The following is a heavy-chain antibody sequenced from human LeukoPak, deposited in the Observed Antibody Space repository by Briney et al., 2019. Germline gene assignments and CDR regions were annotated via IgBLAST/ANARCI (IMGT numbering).Heavy chain of an antibody. CDR3: ARDKVTTRVGYYGMDV. CDR2: ISRGVGST. V-gene: IGHV3-23*01. CDR1: GFTFGSYD. D-gene: IGHD4-17*01. Sequence: GGSLRLSCAASGFTFGSYDLSWVRQAPGKGLECVAAISRGVGSTYYADSVKGRFTISRDNSKNTLYLQMNSLRAEDTAVYYCARDKVTTRVGYYGMDVWGQGTTVTVSS. J-gene: IGHJ6*02.